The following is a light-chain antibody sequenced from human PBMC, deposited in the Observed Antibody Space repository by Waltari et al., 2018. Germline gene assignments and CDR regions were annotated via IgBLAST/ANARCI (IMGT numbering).Light chain of an antibody. V-gene: IGKV4-1*01. CDR1: QSVLHNYKNKDS. CDR2: CTS. Sequence: DIVMTQSPDALAVSLGERATISCKSSQSVLHNYKNKDSLAWYQQKPGQAPRLLIFCTSTRATGTPARFSGSGSGTDFTLTISSLQSEDFAVYYCQQYNHWSLISFGQGTRLEMK. CDR3: QQYNHWSLIS. J-gene: IGKJ5*01.